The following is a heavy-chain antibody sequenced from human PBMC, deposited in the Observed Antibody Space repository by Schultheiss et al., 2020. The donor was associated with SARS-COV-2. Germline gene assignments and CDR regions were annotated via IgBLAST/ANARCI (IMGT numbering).Heavy chain of an antibody. CDR2: INHSGST. D-gene: IGHD3-22*01. CDR3: ARVGYDSSGHYSDY. CDR1: GFTFSNAW. V-gene: IGHV4-34*09. J-gene: IGHJ4*02. Sequence: LRLSCAASGFTFSNAWMSWVRQAPGKGLEWVGEINHSGSTNYNPSLKSRVTISVDTSKNQFSLKLSSVTAADTAVYYCARVGYDSSGHYSDYWGQGTLVSVSS.